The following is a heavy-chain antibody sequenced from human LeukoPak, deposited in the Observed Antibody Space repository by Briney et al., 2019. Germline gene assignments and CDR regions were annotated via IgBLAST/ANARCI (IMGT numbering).Heavy chain of an antibody. CDR2: INSNGDEI. J-gene: IGHJ4*02. V-gene: IGHV3-23*01. CDR3: AREERGLAIDY. Sequence: GGSLRLSCAASGFTFSTYAMTWVRQAPGKGLEWVSGINSNGDEIYYADSVRGRFTISRDNSKSTLYLQLGSLRAEDMGVYYCAREERGLAIDYWGQGTQVTVSS. CDR1: GFTFSTYA. D-gene: IGHD6-19*01.